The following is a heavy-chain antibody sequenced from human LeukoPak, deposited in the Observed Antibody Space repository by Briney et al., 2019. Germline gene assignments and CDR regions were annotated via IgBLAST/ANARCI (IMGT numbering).Heavy chain of an antibody. V-gene: IGHV4-59*01. J-gene: IGHJ4*02. CDR2: IYYSGST. CDR1: GGSISSYY. Sequence: PSETLSLTCTASGGSISSYYWSWIRQPPGKGLEWIGYIYYSGSTNYNPSLKSRVTISVDTSKNQFSLKLSSVTAADTAVYYCARGGGYCSSTSCLYYWGQGTLVTVSS. CDR3: ARGGGYCSSTSCLYY. D-gene: IGHD2-2*01.